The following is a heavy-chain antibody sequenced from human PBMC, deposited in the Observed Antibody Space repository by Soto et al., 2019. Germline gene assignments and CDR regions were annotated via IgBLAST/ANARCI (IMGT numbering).Heavy chain of an antibody. J-gene: IGHJ3*02. CDR1: GFTFSSYS. CDR3: ARDRILKPYYYDSSGYYVSTPVDAFDI. CDR2: ISSSSSYI. V-gene: IGHV3-21*01. D-gene: IGHD3-22*01. Sequence: PGGSLRLSCAASGFTFSSYSMNWVRQAPGKGLEWVSSISSSSSYIYYADSVKGRFTISRDNAKNSLYLQMNSLRAEDTAVYYCARDRILKPYYYDSSGYYVSTPVDAFDIWGQGTMVTVSS.